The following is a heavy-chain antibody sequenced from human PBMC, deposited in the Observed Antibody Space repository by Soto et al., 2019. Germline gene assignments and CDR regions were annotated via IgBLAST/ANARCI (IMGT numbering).Heavy chain of an antibody. CDR1: GGTFSSYT. V-gene: IGHV1-69*02. Sequence: QVQLVQSGAEVKKPGSSVKVSCKASGGTFSSYTISWVRQAPGQGLEWMGRIIPILGIANYAQKFQGRVTINADKSTSTAYMELSSLRSEDTAVYYCATSYSSSWYGKGYYYYGMDVWGQGTTVTVSS. D-gene: IGHD6-13*01. CDR3: ATSYSSSWYGKGYYYYGMDV. CDR2: IIPILGIA. J-gene: IGHJ6*02.